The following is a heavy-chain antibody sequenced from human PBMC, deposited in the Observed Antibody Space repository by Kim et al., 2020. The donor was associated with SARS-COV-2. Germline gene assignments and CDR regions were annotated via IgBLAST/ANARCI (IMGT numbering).Heavy chain of an antibody. J-gene: IGHJ2*01. D-gene: IGHD3-16*01. CDR1: GFTFSAYW. V-gene: IGHV3-74*01. CDR3: ARDWGVPDHDWRFYL. Sequence: EGSLRLSCTASGFTFSAYWMHWVRQAPGKGLVWVSRITDTGNVQSYADSVKGRFTSSRDNAKNTLYLQMNSLRAEDTAVYYCARDWGVPDHDWRFYLWGRGTLVTVS. CDR2: ITDTGNVQ.